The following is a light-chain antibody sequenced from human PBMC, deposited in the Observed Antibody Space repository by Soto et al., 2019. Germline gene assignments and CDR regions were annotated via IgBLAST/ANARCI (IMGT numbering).Light chain of an antibody. V-gene: IGKV1-5*03. CDR1: QSISSW. CDR2: QAS. Sequence: DIQMTQSPSTLSASVGDRVTITCRASQSISSWLAWYQQKPGKAPNLLICQASSLESGVPSRFSGSGSGTEFTLTISSLQPGDFATYYCHQYYVNPWTFGQGTKVDIK. J-gene: IGKJ1*01. CDR3: HQYYVNPWT.